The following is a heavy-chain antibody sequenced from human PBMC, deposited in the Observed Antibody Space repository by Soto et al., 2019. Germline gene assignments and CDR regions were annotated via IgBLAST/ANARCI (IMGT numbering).Heavy chain of an antibody. CDR3: AEQRSPEGWFDP. Sequence: GESLKISCAASAISFNTYGVTWVRQAPGKGLEWVSTVTVTGGSTYYADSVKGRFTISRDRSNYTVSLLLNSLRVEDTAIYYCAEQRSPEGWFDPWGQGTLVTVSS. J-gene: IGHJ5*02. CDR1: AISFNTYG. CDR2: VTVTGGST. D-gene: IGHD3-10*01. V-gene: IGHV3-23*01.